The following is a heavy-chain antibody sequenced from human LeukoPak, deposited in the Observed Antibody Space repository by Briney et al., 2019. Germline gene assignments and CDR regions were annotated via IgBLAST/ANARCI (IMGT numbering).Heavy chain of an antibody. V-gene: IGHV3-33*01. D-gene: IGHD3-10*01. J-gene: IGHJ4*02. CDR1: GFTLRSYG. CDR2: IWHDGSVL. CDR3: ARDRGQDDPIDI. Sequence: GGSLRLSCAASGFTLRSYGMHWVLQAPGEGLEWVAVIWHDGSVLDYSESVKGRFTVSRDNRKNALYLQMDSLRVEDTAVYYCARDRGQDDPIDIWGQGTLVTVSS.